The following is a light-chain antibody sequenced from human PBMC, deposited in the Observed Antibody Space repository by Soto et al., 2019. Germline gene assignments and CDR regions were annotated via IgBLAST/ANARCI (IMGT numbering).Light chain of an antibody. CDR1: SSDVGGYNY. Sequence: QSALTQPASVSGSPGQSITISCTGTSSDVGGYNYVSWYQQHPGKAPKLMIYEVSNRPSGVSNRFSGSKSGNTASLTTSGLQAKDEADYYCSSYTSSSTPYVFGTGTKLTVL. V-gene: IGLV2-14*01. CDR3: SSYTSSSTPYV. CDR2: EVS. J-gene: IGLJ1*01.